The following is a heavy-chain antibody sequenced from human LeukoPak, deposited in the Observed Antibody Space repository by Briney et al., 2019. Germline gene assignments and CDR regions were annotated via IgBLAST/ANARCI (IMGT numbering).Heavy chain of an antibody. CDR3: ASCGGDCYSPLDY. J-gene: IGHJ4*02. Sequence: GGSLRLSCAASGFTFSSYSMNWVRQAPGKGLEWVSSIRSSSSYIYYADSVKGRFTISRDNAKNSLYLQMNSLRAEDTAVYYCASCGGDCYSPLDYWGQGTLVTVSS. D-gene: IGHD2-21*02. CDR2: IRSSSSYI. CDR1: GFTFSSYS. V-gene: IGHV3-21*01.